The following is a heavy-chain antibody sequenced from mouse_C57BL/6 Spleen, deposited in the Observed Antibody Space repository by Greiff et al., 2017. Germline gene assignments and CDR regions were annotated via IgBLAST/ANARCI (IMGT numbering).Heavy chain of an antibody. CDR2: ISGGGGNT. Sequence: DVHLVESGGGLVKPGGSLKLSCAASGFTFSSYTMSWVRQTPEKRLEWVATISGGGGNTYYPDSVKGRFTISRDNAKNTLYLQMSSLRSEDTALYYCARRYYDYDEAYYFDYWGQGTTLTVSS. CDR1: GFTFSSYT. D-gene: IGHD2-4*01. V-gene: IGHV5-9*01. J-gene: IGHJ2*01. CDR3: ARRYYDYDEAYYFDY.